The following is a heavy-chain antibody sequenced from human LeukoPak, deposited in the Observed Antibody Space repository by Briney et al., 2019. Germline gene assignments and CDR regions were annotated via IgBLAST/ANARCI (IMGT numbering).Heavy chain of an antibody. D-gene: IGHD2-2*01. CDR1: GYTFTSYD. J-gene: IGHJ4*02. CDR2: MNPNSGNT. CDR3: ARPLLYCSSTSCSKGFDS. V-gene: IGHV1-8*01. Sequence: ASVKVSCKASGYTFTSYDINWVRQATGQGLEWMGWMNPNSGNTGYAQKFQGRVTMTRNTSISTAYMELSSLRSEDTAVYYCARPLLYCSSTSCSKGFDSWGQGTLVTVSS.